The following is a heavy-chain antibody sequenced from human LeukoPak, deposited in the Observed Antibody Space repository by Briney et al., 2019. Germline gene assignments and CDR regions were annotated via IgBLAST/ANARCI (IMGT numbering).Heavy chain of an antibody. J-gene: IGHJ4*02. D-gene: IGHD6-25*01. V-gene: IGHV3-74*01. Sequence: PGGSLRLSCAASGFTFSSYWMHWVRQAPGKGLVWVSRINSDGSSTTYADSVKGRFTISRDNAKNTLYLQMNSLRAGDTAVYYCARDFAATPYYFDYWGQGTLVTVSA. CDR3: ARDFAATPYYFDY. CDR1: GFTFSSYW. CDR2: INSDGSST.